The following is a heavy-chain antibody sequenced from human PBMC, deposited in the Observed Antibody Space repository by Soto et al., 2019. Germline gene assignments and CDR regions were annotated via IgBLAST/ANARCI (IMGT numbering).Heavy chain of an antibody. CDR2: IYYSGST. V-gene: IGHV4-30-4*01. D-gene: IGHD2-15*01. CDR1: GGSISSGDYY. CDR3: ARRYCSGGCYFDY. Sequence: QVQLQESGPGLVKPSQTLSLTCTVSGGSISSGDYYWSWIRQPPGKGLEWIGYIYYSGSTYYNPSLKRRVTISVDTSKNQFSLKLSSVTAADTAGYYCARRYCSGGCYFDYWGQGTLVTVSS. J-gene: IGHJ4*02.